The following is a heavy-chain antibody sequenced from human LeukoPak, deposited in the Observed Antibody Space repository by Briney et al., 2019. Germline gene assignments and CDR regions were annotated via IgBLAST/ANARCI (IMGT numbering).Heavy chain of an antibody. J-gene: IGHJ6*02. V-gene: IGHV3-23*01. CDR3: AKDWHSSGYFPYYGMDV. Sequence: GGSLRLSCAASGFTFSSYARSWVRQAPGKGLEWVSAISGSGGSTYYADSVKGRFTISRDNSKNTLYLQMNSLRAEDTAVYYCAKDWHSSGYFPYYGMDVWGQGTTVTVSS. D-gene: IGHD3-22*01. CDR1: GFTFSSYA. CDR2: ISGSGGST.